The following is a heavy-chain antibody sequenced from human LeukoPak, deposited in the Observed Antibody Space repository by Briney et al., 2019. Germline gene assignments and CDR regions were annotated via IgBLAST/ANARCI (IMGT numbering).Heavy chain of an antibody. Sequence: ASVKVSCMASGYTFTGYYMHWVRQAPGQGLEWMGWINPNNGGTNYAQKFQGRVTMTRNTSISTAYMELSSLRSEDTAVYYCARVGYSYGYPFDYWGQGTLVTVSS. D-gene: IGHD5-18*01. J-gene: IGHJ4*02. CDR3: ARVGYSYGYPFDY. CDR2: INPNNGGT. CDR1: GYTFTGYY. V-gene: IGHV1-2*02.